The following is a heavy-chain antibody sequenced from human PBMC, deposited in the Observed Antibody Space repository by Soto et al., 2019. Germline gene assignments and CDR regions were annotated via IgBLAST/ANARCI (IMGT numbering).Heavy chain of an antibody. D-gene: IGHD3-22*01. Sequence: EVQLLESGGGLVQPGGSLRLSCAASGFTFSSYAMSWVRQAPGKGLEWVSAISGSGGSTYYADSVKGRFTISRDNSKNALYPQMKSLGAEGTAVYYCAKEGEGSSGYPPDYWGQGTLVTVSS. CDR1: GFTFSSYA. V-gene: IGHV3-23*01. J-gene: IGHJ4*02. CDR2: ISGSGGST. CDR3: AKEGEGSSGYPPDY.